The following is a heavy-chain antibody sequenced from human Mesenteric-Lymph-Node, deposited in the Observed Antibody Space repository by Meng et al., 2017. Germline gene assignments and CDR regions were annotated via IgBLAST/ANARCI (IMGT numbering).Heavy chain of an antibody. Sequence: QVQWPESGPGLVRPSETLSLTCTVSGGSVNSDTFYWGWIRQPPGRRLEWIGYIYYSGSTFYNPSLKSRVTMSVDTSTSTVYMELSSLRSEDTAVYYCARGSVWYDYWGQGTLVTVSS. CDR1: GGSVNSDTFY. D-gene: IGHD3-10*01. V-gene: IGHV4-61*01. CDR2: IYYSGST. CDR3: ARGSVWYDY. J-gene: IGHJ4*02.